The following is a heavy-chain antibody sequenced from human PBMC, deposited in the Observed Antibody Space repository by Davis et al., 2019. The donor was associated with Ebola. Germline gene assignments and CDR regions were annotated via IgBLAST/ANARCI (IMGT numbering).Heavy chain of an antibody. CDR1: GFTFSNAW. CDR2: IKSKTDGGTT. J-gene: IGHJ4*02. D-gene: IGHD1-26*01. Sequence: PGGSLRLSCAASGFTFSNAWMNWVRQAPGKGLEWVGRIKSKTDGGTTDYAAPVKGRFTIPRDDSKNTLYLQMNSLKTEDTAVYYCARDDLIVGATKGGGFDYWGQGTLVTVSS. V-gene: IGHV3-15*07. CDR3: ARDDLIVGATKGGGFDY.